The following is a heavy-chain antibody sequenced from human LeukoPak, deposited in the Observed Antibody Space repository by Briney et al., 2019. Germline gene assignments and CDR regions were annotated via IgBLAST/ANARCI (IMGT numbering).Heavy chain of an antibody. Sequence: SETLSLTCTVSGGSISRYYWSWIRQPPGKGLERIGYIYYSGSTNYNPSLKSRVTISVDTSKNQFSLKLSSVTAADTAVYYCARAVFDFWSALLYYFDYWGQGTLVTVSS. V-gene: IGHV4-59*08. CDR1: GGSISRYY. CDR2: IYYSGST. D-gene: IGHD3-3*01. J-gene: IGHJ4*02. CDR3: ARAVFDFWSALLYYFDY.